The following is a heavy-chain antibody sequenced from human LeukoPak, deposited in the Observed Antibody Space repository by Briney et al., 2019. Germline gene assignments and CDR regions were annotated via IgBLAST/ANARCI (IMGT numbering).Heavy chain of an antibody. CDR3: TKTTTGYSSGQYPGWPADH. Sequence: PGGSLRLSCTASGFTFNNYAMYWVRQAPRKGLEWVAGIFGSGGSAHYADSVKGRFTISRDNSKNTGYLQMDSLRGEDTAVYYCTKTTTGYSSGQYPGWPADHWGQGALVTVSS. V-gene: IGHV3-23*01. D-gene: IGHD3-22*01. CDR1: GFTFNNYA. J-gene: IGHJ4*02. CDR2: IFGSGGSA.